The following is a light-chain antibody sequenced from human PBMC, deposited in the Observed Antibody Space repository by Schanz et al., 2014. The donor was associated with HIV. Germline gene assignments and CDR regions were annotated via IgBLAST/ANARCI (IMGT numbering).Light chain of an antibody. Sequence: QSVLTQPPSASGTPGQRVPISCSASSSSIKINTVNWYQQLPGTAPKLLIYNTYHRPSGVPDRISGSKSGTSASLAIAGLQAEDEADYYCVVWDDSLNGWVFGGGTKLTVL. V-gene: IGLV1-44*01. J-gene: IGLJ3*02. CDR3: VVWDDSLNGWV. CDR1: SSSIKINT. CDR2: NTY.